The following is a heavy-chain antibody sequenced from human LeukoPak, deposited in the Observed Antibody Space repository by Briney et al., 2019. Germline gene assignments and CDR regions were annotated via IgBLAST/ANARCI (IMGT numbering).Heavy chain of an antibody. D-gene: IGHD4-17*01. CDR2: IIPIFGTA. CDR3: ARERSDYPDFDY. Sequence: SVKVSCKASGGTFSSYAISWVRQAPGQGLEWMGRIIPIFGTANYAQKFQGRVTITTDESTSTAYMELSSLRSEDTAVYYCARERSDYPDFDYWGQGTLVTVSS. V-gene: IGHV1-69*05. J-gene: IGHJ4*02. CDR1: GGTFSSYA.